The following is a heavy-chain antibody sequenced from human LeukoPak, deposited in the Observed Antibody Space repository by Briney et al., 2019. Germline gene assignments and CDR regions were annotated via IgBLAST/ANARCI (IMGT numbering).Heavy chain of an antibody. J-gene: IGHJ4*02. CDR2: TRHKADGYTT. CDR3: AKDGVATISGGYFDY. V-gene: IGHV3-72*01. Sequence: PGGSLRLSCAASGFIFSDHCMDWVRQAPGKGLEWVGRTRHKADGYTTEYAASVKGRFTISRDDSKNSLYLQMNSLRAEDTAVYYCAKDGVATISGGYFDYWGQGTLVTVSS. CDR1: GFIFSDHC. D-gene: IGHD5-12*01.